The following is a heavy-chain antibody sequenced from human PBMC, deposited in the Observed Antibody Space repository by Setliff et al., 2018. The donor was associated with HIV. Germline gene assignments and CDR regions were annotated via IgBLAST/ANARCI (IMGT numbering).Heavy chain of an antibody. D-gene: IGHD2-15*01. CDR1: GLGYTFYNYA. CDR2: ISGSGGRT. Sequence: PGGSLRLSCAASGLGYTFYNYAMTWVRQAPGKGLEWVSSISGSGGRTYYTDSVKGRFTISRDTSKNTVSLEMNTLRPDDTAVYYCARENRYCSGGSCDWYFDLWGRGTLVT. CDR3: ARENRYCSGGSCDWYFDL. J-gene: IGHJ2*01. V-gene: IGHV3-23*01.